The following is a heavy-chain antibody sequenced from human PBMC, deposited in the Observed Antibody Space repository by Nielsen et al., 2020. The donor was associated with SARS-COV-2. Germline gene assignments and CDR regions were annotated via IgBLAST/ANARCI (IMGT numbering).Heavy chain of an antibody. Sequence: GGSLRLSCAASGFTFSVYGMHWVRQAPGKGLEWVGLISYDGSNKYYADSVKGRFTISRDNSKNTLYLQMNSLRAEDTAVYYCAGEVIAVAGTDGMDVWGQGTTVTVSS. CDR3: AGEVIAVAGTDGMDV. CDR1: GFTFSVYG. D-gene: IGHD6-19*01. J-gene: IGHJ6*02. CDR2: ISYDGSNK. V-gene: IGHV3-30*03.